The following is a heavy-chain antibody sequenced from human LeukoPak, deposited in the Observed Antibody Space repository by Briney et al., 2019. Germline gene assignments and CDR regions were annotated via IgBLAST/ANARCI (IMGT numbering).Heavy chain of an antibody. D-gene: IGHD1-26*01. CDR2: IIPILGIA. CDR1: GCTFSSYT. Sequence: SSVTVSCKASGCTFSSYTISWLRQAPGQELEWMGRIIPILGIANYAQKFQGRVTITADKSTSTAYMELSSLRSEDTAVYYCARGRNRGSYTLSYWGQGTLVTVSS. V-gene: IGHV1-69*02. J-gene: IGHJ4*02. CDR3: ARGRNRGSYTLSY.